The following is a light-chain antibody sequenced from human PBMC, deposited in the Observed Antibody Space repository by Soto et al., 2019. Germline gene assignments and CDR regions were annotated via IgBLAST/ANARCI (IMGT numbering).Light chain of an antibody. Sequence: QSALTQPASVSGSPGQSITISCAGTSSDVGGYTYVSWYQQHPGKAPKLMIYDVSNRPSGVSNRFSGSKSGNTASLTISGLQAEDEADYYCTSYTSRSTPYVLGGGTKVTVL. J-gene: IGLJ1*01. CDR1: SSDVGGYTY. V-gene: IGLV2-14*01. CDR3: TSYTSRSTPYV. CDR2: DVS.